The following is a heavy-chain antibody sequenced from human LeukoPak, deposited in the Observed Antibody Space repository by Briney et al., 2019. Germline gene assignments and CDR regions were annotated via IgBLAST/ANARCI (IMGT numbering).Heavy chain of an antibody. J-gene: IGHJ4*02. Sequence: SETLSLTCTVSGDSISSSNNYWGWIRQPPGKGLEWIGFTSYSEGTYYNPSPMSRITISVDRSQNQFSLKMRDVTAADTAVYFCATADWESFYFDSWGQGVLVAVSS. V-gene: IGHV4-31*03. CDR1: GDSISSSNNY. CDR2: TSYSEGT. D-gene: IGHD1-26*01. CDR3: ATADWESFYFDS.